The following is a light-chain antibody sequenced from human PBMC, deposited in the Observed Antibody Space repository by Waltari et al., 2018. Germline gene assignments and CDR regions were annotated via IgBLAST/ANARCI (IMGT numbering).Light chain of an antibody. CDR1: QSVGRT. V-gene: IGKV3-20*01. CDR3: QKYGTRPAT. Sequence: EIVLTQSPASLSLSPGDRPTLSWRASQSVGRTLAWYQQRPGQAPRLLIYDASSRATGIPDRFSGSGSGTDFSLTISRLEPEDFAVYYCQKYGTRPATFGQGTKVEVK. CDR2: DAS. J-gene: IGKJ1*01.